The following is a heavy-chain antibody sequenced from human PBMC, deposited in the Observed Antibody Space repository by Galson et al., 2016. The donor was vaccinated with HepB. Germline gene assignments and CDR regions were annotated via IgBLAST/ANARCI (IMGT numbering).Heavy chain of an antibody. J-gene: IGHJ4*02. V-gene: IGHV3-23*01. CDR2: IGGNGDRV. CDR3: AKNYGDYPLD. D-gene: IGHD4-17*01. CDR1: GFTFNNYD. Sequence: SLRLSCAASGFTFNNYDMSWVRQAPGKGLEWVSVIGGNGDRVNYADSVRGRFTISRDNSKNTVYLQMNGLRAEDTAVYYCAKNYGDYPLDWGQGTLVTVSP.